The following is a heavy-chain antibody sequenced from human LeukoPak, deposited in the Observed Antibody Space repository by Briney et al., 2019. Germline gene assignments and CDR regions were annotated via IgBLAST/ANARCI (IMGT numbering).Heavy chain of an antibody. D-gene: IGHD5-12*01. Sequence: GGSLRLSCAASGFTISSNYMNWVRQAPGKGLEWVSVISTGGTTYYANSVQGRFTNPRDYSKNTLYLEMNNLRAEDTAVYYCARVSGYSGYDTLDYWGQGTLVTVS. J-gene: IGHJ4*02. V-gene: IGHV3-66*01. CDR1: GFTISSNY. CDR2: ISTGGTT. CDR3: ARVSGYSGYDTLDY.